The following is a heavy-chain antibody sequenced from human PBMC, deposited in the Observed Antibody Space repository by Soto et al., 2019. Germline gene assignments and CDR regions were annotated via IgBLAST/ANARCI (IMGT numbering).Heavy chain of an antibody. CDR1: GGSISSSSYY. D-gene: IGHD3-22*01. CDR2: IYYSGST. CDR3: ARQTYMIVVGMASWFDP. Sequence: QLQLQESGPGLVKPSETLSLTCTVSGGSISSSSYYWGWIRQPPGKGLEWIGSIYYSGSTYYNPSLKSRVTISVDTSKNQFSLKLSSVTAADTAVYYCARQTYMIVVGMASWFDPWGQGTLVTVSS. V-gene: IGHV4-39*01. J-gene: IGHJ5*02.